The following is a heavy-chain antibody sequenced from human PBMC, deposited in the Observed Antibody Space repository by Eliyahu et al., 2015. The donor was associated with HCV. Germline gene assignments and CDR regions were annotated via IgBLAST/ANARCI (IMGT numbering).Heavy chain of an antibody. CDR2: ISGPSTYI. V-gene: IGHV3-21*01. Sequence: EVQLVESGGGLVRPGGSLRLSCVTYGFTFSAYSMHWVRQAPGKGLEWVASISGPSTYIYHADSVKGRFAISRDNAANSLYLQMNSLRAEDMAIYYCARSCDLSVGICSLRAYDFWGQGTLVTVSS. J-gene: IGHJ4*02. CDR3: ARSCDLSVGICSLRAYDF. CDR1: GFTFSAYS. D-gene: IGHD2-15*01.